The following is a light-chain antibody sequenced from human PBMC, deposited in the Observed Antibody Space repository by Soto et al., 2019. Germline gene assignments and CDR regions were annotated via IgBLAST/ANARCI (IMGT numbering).Light chain of an antibody. V-gene: IGLV1-44*01. CDR1: SSNIGSNT. CDR2: NNN. Sequence: QSVLTQPPSASGTPGQRVTLPCSGRSSNIGSNTVNWYQLLPGTAPQLLIFNNNQRPSGVPDRFSGSKSGTSASLAISGLQSEDEAAYYCAAWDDSLNGQVVFGGGTKVTVL. CDR3: AAWDDSLNGQVV. J-gene: IGLJ2*01.